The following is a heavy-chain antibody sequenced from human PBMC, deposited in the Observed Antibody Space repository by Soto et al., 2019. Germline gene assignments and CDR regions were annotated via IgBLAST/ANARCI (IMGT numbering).Heavy chain of an antibody. CDR2: ISGSGAST. V-gene: IGHV3-23*01. CDR1: GFTFSQYT. Sequence: VQLLESGGGLVQTGGSLRLSCAASGFTFSQYTMSWVRQAPGKGLEWVTIISGSGASTTYADSVKGRFAITRDNSKNMLYLQMTSLGIDDTAVYYCAKHFASGWSRSDALDSWGLGTMFTVSS. CDR3: AKHFASGWSRSDALDS. D-gene: IGHD6-13*01. J-gene: IGHJ3*02.